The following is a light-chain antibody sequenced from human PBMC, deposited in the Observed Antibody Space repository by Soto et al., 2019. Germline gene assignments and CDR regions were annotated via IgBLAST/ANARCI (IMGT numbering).Light chain of an antibody. CDR3: QKYNSAPPGLT. CDR1: QGISNY. V-gene: IGKV1-27*01. J-gene: IGKJ4*01. CDR2: AAS. Sequence: DIQMTQSPSSLSASVGDRVTITCRASQGISNYLAWYQQKPGKVPKLLIYAASTLQSGVPSRFSGSGSGTDFTLTISSLQPEDVATYYCQKYNSAPPGLTFGGGTTVEIK.